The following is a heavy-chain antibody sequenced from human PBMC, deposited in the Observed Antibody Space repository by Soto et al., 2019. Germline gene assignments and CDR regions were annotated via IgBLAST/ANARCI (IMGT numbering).Heavy chain of an antibody. J-gene: IGHJ6*02. CDR2: IYPGDSDT. Sequence: PGESLKISCKGSGYSFTSYWIGWVRQMPGKGLEWIGIIYPGDSDTRYSPSFQGQVTISADKSISTAYLQWSSLKASDTAMYYCARHKVTPNYYYYGMDVWGQGTTVTVSS. V-gene: IGHV5-51*01. CDR1: GYSFTSYW. CDR3: ARHKVTPNYYYYGMDV. D-gene: IGHD5-18*01.